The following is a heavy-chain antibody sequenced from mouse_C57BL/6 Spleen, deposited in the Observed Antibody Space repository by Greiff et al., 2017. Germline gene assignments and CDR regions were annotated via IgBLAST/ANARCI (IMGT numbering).Heavy chain of an antibody. CDR2: IYPGDGDT. CDR1: GYAFRSSW. V-gene: IGHV1-82*01. J-gene: IGHJ2*01. CDR3: ARSLGPFDD. D-gene: IGHD4-1*01. Sequence: QVQLKESGPELVKPGASVKISCKASGYAFRSSWMNWVKQRPGKGLVWIGRIYPGDGDTNYNGKFKGKATLTADKSSSTAFMQLSSLTSEDSAVYFCARSLGPFDDWGQSTTRTVSS.